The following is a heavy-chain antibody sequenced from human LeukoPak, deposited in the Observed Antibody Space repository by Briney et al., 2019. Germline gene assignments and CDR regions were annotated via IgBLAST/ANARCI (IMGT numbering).Heavy chain of an antibody. CDR2: IKEDGSEK. D-gene: IGHD2-21*01. J-gene: IGHJ4*02. CDR1: GFIVSSKY. CDR3: ARGYTCGY. Sequence: GGSLRLSCAASGFIVSSKYMSWVRQAPGKGLEWVANIKEDGSEKNYADSVKGRFTISRDNAKNSLYLQMNSLRAEDTAVYYCARGYTCGYWGQGTLVIVSS. V-gene: IGHV3-7*04.